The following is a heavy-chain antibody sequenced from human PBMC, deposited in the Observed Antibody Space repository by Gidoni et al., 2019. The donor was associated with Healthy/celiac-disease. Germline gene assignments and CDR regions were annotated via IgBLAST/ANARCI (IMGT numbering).Heavy chain of an antibody. CDR2: ISWNSGSI. V-gene: IGHV3-9*01. Sequence: EVQLVESGGGLVQPGRSLRLSCAAAGFTFDDYAMHWVRQAPGKGLEWVSGISWNSGSIGYADSVKGRFTISRDNAKNSLYLQMNSLRAEDTALYYCAKDRGDYDSSGYPDAFDIWGQGTMVTVSS. J-gene: IGHJ3*02. D-gene: IGHD3-22*01. CDR1: GFTFDDYA. CDR3: AKDRGDYDSSGYPDAFDI.